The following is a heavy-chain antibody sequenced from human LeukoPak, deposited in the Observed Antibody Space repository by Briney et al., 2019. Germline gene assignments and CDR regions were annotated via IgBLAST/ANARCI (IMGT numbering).Heavy chain of an antibody. Sequence: GASVKVSCKASGYTFTGYYMHWVRQAPGQGLEWMGWINPNSGGTNYAQKFQGRVTMTRDTSISTAYMELSRLRSDDTAVYYCARVTLYYGSGSYEANAFDIWGQGTMVTVSS. V-gene: IGHV1-2*02. D-gene: IGHD3-10*01. CDR1: GYTFTGYY. CDR3: ARVTLYYGSGSYEANAFDI. J-gene: IGHJ3*02. CDR2: INPNSGGT.